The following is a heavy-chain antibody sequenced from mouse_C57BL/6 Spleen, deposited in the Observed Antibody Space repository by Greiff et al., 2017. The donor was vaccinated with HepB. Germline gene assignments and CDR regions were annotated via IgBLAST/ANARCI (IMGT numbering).Heavy chain of an antibody. J-gene: IGHJ2*01. CDR1: GYAFTNYL. D-gene: IGHD1-1*01. CDR2: INPGSGGT. CDR3: ASFYYYGGYFDD. V-gene: IGHV1-54*01. Sequence: QVQLQQSGAELVRPGTSVKVSCKASGYAFTNYLIEWVKQRPGQGLEWIGVINPGSGGTNYNEKFKGKATLTADKPASTAYMHLSSLTSEDSAVYFCASFYYYGGYFDDWGQGTTLTVAS.